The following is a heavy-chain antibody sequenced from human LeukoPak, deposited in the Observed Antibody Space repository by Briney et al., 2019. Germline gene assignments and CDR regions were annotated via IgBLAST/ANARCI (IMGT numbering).Heavy chain of an antibody. J-gene: IGHJ4*02. D-gene: IGHD3-22*01. Sequence: GGSLRLSCAASGFTFSSYGIHWVRQAPGKGLEWVAFIRYDGSNKYFAASVKGRFTISRDNSKNTLYLQTNSLRAENTAVYFCAKGGDSSGYEADYWGQRTLVSVSS. CDR1: GFTFSSYG. V-gene: IGHV3-30*02. CDR3: AKGGDSSGYEADY. CDR2: IRYDGSNK.